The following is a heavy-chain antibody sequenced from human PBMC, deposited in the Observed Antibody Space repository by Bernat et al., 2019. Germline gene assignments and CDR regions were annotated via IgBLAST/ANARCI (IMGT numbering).Heavy chain of an antibody. CDR1: GVSISSYY. D-gene: IGHD7-27*01. J-gene: IGHJ3*02. CDR2: GHHSGTT. Sequence: QVQLQESGPGLVKPSETLSLTCTVSGVSISSYYWNWIRQPPGKGLEWVGFGHHSGTTKYSPSLKSRVTISVDTSKNQFSLSLGSVTAADTAVYYCARWGGRAIWAFDIWGQGTVVTVSS. V-gene: IGHV4-4*08. CDR3: ARWGGRAIWAFDI.